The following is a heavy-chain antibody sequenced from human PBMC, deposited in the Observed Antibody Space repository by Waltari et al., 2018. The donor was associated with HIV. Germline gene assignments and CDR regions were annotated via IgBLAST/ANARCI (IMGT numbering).Heavy chain of an antibody. V-gene: IGHV3-7*01. D-gene: IGHD5-12*01. CDR1: GFTFSSHR. CDR3: VREPSQYSLFFLES. J-gene: IGHJ4*02. Sequence: EVKLVESGGGVVQRGGSFGLSCVGSGFTFSSHRMSWVRQTPTRGLEWKAQIEDDASERFHSESVRGRFAVSRDNGRSSVFLQMNNLRDDDTGVYFCVREPSQYSLFFLESWSQG. CDR2: IEDDASER.